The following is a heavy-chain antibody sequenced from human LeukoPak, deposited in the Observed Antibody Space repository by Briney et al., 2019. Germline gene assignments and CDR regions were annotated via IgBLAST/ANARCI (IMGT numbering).Heavy chain of an antibody. D-gene: IGHD6-25*01. V-gene: IGHV3-30*03. CDR2: ISYDGSQT. CDR1: GFTFKSYD. CDR3: ARERRSGSSRWLDT. J-gene: IGHJ5*02. Sequence: GGSLRLSCADSGFTFKSYDMHWVRQAPGKGLEWVAIISYDGSQTSYGDSVKGRFTISRDNSKSTLYLQMTNLRGDDTAVYYCARERRSGSSRWLDTWGQGTLVTVSS.